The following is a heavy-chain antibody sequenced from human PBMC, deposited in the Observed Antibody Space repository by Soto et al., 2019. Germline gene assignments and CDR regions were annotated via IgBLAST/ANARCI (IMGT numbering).Heavy chain of an antibody. J-gene: IGHJ6*03. CDR1: GFTFSSYA. D-gene: IGHD3-9*01. CDR2: ISGSGGST. CDR3: AKAAGYDILTGYYRNYYYYMDV. Sequence: GGSLRLSCAASGFTFSSYAMSWVRQAPGKGLEWVSAISGSGGSTYYADSVKGRFTISRDNSKNTLYLQMNSLRAEDTAVYYCAKAAGYDILTGYYRNYYYYMDVWGKGT. V-gene: IGHV3-23*01.